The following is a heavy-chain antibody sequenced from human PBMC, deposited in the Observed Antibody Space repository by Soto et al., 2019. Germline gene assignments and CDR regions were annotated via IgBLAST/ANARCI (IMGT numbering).Heavy chain of an antibody. CDR1: GGTFSSYA. J-gene: IGHJ6*03. D-gene: IGHD3-9*01. Sequence: SVKVSCKASGGTFSSYAISWVRQAPGQGLEWMGGIIPIFGTANYAQKFQGRVTITADESTSTAYMELSSLRSEDTAVYYCARVWRRYDILTGLRNYYYMDVWRKGTTVTVSS. CDR2: IIPIFGTA. V-gene: IGHV1-69*13. CDR3: ARVWRRYDILTGLRNYYYMDV.